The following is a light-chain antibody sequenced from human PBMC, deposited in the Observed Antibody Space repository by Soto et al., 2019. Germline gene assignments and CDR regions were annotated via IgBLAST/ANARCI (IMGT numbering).Light chain of an antibody. CDR1: SSNIGSNT. Sequence: QSVLTQPPSASGTPGQRVTISCSGSSSNIGSNTVNWYQQITGTAPKLLIYKDNQRPSGVPDRFSGSKSGTSGSLAISGLQSEDEGDYCCAAWDDSLNGHVVFGGGTKVTVL. CDR2: KDN. J-gene: IGLJ2*01. V-gene: IGLV1-44*01. CDR3: AAWDDSLNGHVV.